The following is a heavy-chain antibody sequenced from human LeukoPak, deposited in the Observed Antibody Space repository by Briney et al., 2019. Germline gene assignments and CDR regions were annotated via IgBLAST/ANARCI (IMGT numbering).Heavy chain of an antibody. V-gene: IGHV1-69*05. CDR3: ARDLYYYDSSGYRGDYYYYMDV. CDR1: GGTFSSYA. D-gene: IGHD3-22*01. CDR2: IIPIFGTA. Sequence: SVKVSCKASGGTFSSYAISWVRQAPGQGLEWMGGIIPIFGTANYAQKFQGRVTITTDESTSTAYMELSSLRSEDTAVYYCARDLYYYDSSGYRGDYYYYMDVWGKGTTVTVSS. J-gene: IGHJ6*03.